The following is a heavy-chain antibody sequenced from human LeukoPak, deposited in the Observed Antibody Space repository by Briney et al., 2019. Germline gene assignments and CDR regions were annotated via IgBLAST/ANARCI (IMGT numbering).Heavy chain of an antibody. CDR3: ASLDISNRFDP. CDR1: GGTFSSYA. V-gene: IGHV1-69*05. CDR2: IIPIFGTA. J-gene: IGHJ5*02. Sequence: GASVKVSCKASGGTFSSYAISWLRQAPGQGLEWMGRIIPIFGTANYAQKFQGRVTITTDESTSTAYMELSSLRSEDTAVYYCASLDISNRFDPWGQGTLVTVSS. D-gene: IGHD2-2*03.